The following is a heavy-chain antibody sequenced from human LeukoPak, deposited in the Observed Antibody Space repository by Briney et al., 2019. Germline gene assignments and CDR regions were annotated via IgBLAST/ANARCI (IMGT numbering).Heavy chain of an antibody. J-gene: IGHJ4*02. CDR1: GYSFTSYW. V-gene: IGHV5-51*01. D-gene: IGHD5-12*01. CDR2: IYPGDSDT. Sequence: GESLKISCKGSGYSFTSYWIGWVRQMPGKGLEWMGIIYPGDSDTRYSPSFQGQVTISADKSISTAYLQWSSLKASDTAMYYCARLRTFSGYAPDFDYWGQGTLVTVSS. CDR3: ARLRTFSGYAPDFDY.